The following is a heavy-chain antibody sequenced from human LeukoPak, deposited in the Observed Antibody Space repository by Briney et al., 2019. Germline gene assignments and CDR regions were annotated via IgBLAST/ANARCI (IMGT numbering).Heavy chain of an antibody. CDR1: GFTFNNYA. J-gene: IGHJ4*02. CDR3: ARSYDSSGYRRFDY. V-gene: IGHV3-30*04. CDR2: ISYDGSNK. D-gene: IGHD3-22*01. Sequence: PGGSLRLSCAASGFTFNNYAIHWVRQAPGKGLEWVAVISYDGSNKYSADSVKGRFTISRDNSKNTVYLQMNSLRPEDTVVYYCARSYDSSGYRRFDYWGQGTLVTVSS.